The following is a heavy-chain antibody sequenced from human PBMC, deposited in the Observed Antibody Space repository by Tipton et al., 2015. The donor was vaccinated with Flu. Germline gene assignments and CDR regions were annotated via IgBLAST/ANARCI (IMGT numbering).Heavy chain of an antibody. J-gene: IGHJ4*02. CDR1: GGSISSGGYY. CDR3: ARDSSGYYHFDY. CDR2: IYYSGST. Sequence: LSCTVSGGSISSGGYYWNWIRQQPGKGLEWIGYIYYSGSTSYNPSLKSRLTMSVDTSKNQFSLNLSSVTAADTAVYYCARDSSGYYHFDYWGQGTLVTVSS. V-gene: IGHV4-31*03. D-gene: IGHD3-22*01.